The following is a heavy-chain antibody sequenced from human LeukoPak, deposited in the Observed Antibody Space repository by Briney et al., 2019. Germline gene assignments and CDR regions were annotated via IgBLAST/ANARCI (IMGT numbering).Heavy chain of an antibody. Sequence: SETLSLTCTVSGGSVSSGGYYWSWIRQHPGKGLEWIGYIYYSGSTYYNPSLKSRVTISVDTSKNQFSLKLSSVTAADTAVYYCARDSSGSMPYYYYGMDVWGQGTTVTVSS. D-gene: IGHD3-22*01. CDR3: ARDSSGSMPYYYYGMDV. CDR1: GGSVSSGGYY. J-gene: IGHJ6*02. V-gene: IGHV4-31*03. CDR2: IYYSGST.